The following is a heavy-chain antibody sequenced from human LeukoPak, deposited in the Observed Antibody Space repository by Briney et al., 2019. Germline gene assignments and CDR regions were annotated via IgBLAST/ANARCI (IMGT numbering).Heavy chain of an antibody. J-gene: IGHJ1*01. Sequence: ASVKVSCKASGYNFTGYYMHWVRQAPGQGLEWMGRINPYNGGTNFAQKFQGRVTMTRDTSISTAYMELSRLRSDDTAVYYCARVDGFPWGQDTLVTVSS. V-gene: IGHV1-2*06. CDR3: ARVDGFP. CDR1: GYNFTGYY. CDR2: INPYNGGT. D-gene: IGHD5-24*01.